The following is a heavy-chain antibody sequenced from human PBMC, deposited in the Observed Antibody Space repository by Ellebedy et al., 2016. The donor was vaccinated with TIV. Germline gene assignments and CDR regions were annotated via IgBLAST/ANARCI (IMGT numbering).Heavy chain of an antibody. D-gene: IGHD4-23*01. CDR2: INHSGST. Sequence: MPSETLSLTCTVSGGSISSSSYYWSWLRQPPGKGLEWLGEINHSGSTNYNPSLKSPVTISVDTSKNQFSLKLSSVNAADTSVYYCASLRGGNSAWFLFDYWGQGTLVTVSS. V-gene: IGHV4-39*01. CDR1: GGSISSSSYY. CDR3: ASLRGGNSAWFLFDY. J-gene: IGHJ4*02.